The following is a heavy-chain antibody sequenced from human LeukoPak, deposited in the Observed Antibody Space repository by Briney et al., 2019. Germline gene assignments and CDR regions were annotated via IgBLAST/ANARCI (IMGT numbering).Heavy chain of an antibody. J-gene: IGHJ4*02. CDR3: WRGGCLRSSYFFDY. D-gene: IGHD5/OR15-5a*01. CDR1: GGSICSYF. V-gene: IGHV4-59*01. CDR2: IYSSGST. Sequence: KASETLSVTSTDSGGSICSYFWSWIRPRPGKGLEWIVYIYSSGSTTYHPSLKSRVTISVATSKTRFPLLLRSVTAADAAVDFFWRGGCLRSSYFFDYWGQGTLVTVSS.